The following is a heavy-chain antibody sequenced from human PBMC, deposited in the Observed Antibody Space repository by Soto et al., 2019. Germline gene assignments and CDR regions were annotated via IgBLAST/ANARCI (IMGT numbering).Heavy chain of an antibody. V-gene: IGHV3-21*01. CDR3: AREGLRFLEWLPDYFDY. CDR1: GFTFSSYR. Sequence: PGGSLRLSCAASGFTFSSYRMNWVRQAPGKWLEWVSSISSSSSYIYYADSVKGRFTISRDNAKNSLYLQMNSLRAEDTAVYYCAREGLRFLEWLPDYFDYWGQGTLVTVSS. J-gene: IGHJ4*02. D-gene: IGHD3-3*01. CDR2: ISSSSSYI.